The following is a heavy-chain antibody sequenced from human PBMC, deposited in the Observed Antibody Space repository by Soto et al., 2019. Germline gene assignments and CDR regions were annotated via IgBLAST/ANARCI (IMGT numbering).Heavy chain of an antibody. Sequence: GSLRLSCAASGFTFSSYSMNWVRQAPGKGLEWVSSISSSSSYIYYADSVKGRFTISRDNAKNSLYLQMNSLRAEDTAVYYCARDAPPLAVAGTGWFDPWGQGTLVTVSS. CDR1: GFTFSSYS. V-gene: IGHV3-21*01. CDR2: ISSSSSYI. J-gene: IGHJ5*02. CDR3: ARDAPPLAVAGTGWFDP. D-gene: IGHD6-19*01.